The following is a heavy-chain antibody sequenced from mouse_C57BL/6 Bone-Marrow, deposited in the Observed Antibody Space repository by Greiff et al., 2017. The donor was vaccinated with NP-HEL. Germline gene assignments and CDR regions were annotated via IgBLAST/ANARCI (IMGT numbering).Heavy chain of an antibody. V-gene: IGHV5-17*01. CDR1: GFTFSDYG. Sequence: EVKLMESGGGLVKPGGSLKLSCAASGFTFSDYGMHWVRQAPEKGLEWVAYISSGSSTIYYADTVKGRFTISRDNAKNTLFLQMTSLRSEDTAMYYCARGSITTVVATDYWGQGTTLTVSS. CDR3: ARGSITTVVATDY. J-gene: IGHJ2*01. CDR2: ISSGSSTI. D-gene: IGHD1-1*01.